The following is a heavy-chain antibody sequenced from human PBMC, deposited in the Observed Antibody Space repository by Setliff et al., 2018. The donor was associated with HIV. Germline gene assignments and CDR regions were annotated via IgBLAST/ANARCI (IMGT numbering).Heavy chain of an antibody. CDR3: ARVSGYSYGWAIDY. Sequence: ASVKVSCKASGGTFSSHAISWVRQAPGQGLEWMGGIIPIFGTANYAQKFQGRVTITADESTSTAYMELSSLRSEDTAVYYCARVSGYSYGWAIDYWGQGTLVTVSS. V-gene: IGHV1-69*13. CDR2: IIPIFGTA. CDR1: GGTFSSHA. D-gene: IGHD5-18*01. J-gene: IGHJ4*02.